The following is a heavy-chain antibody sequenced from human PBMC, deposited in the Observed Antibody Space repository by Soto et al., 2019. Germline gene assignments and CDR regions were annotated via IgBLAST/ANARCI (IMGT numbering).Heavy chain of an antibody. Sequence: SETLSLTCTVSGGSISSGDYYWSWIRQPPGKGLEWIGYIYYSGSTYYNPSLKSRVTISVDTSKNQFSLKLSSVTAADTAVYYCARVRDFWSGYYIDYWAQGTLVTVSS. CDR2: IYYSGST. CDR3: ARVRDFWSGYYIDY. J-gene: IGHJ4*02. V-gene: IGHV4-30-4*01. CDR1: GGSISSGDYY. D-gene: IGHD3-3*01.